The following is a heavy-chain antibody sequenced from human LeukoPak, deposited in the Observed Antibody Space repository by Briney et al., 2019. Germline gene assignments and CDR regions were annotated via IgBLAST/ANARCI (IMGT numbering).Heavy chain of an antibody. J-gene: IGHJ4*02. V-gene: IGHV3-23*01. Sequence: GGSLRLSCAASGFTFSSYVMTWVRQAPGKGLEWVSVISGSGGSTYYADSVKGRFTISRDNSKNTLYLQMNSLRAEDTAVYYCAKDRNVVVVAALYFDYWGQGTLVTVSS. D-gene: IGHD2-15*01. CDR3: AKDRNVVVVAALYFDY. CDR2: ISGSGGST. CDR1: GFTFSSYV.